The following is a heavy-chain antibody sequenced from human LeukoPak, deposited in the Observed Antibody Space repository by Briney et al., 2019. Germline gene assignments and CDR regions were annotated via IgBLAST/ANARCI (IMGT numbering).Heavy chain of an antibody. CDR3: ARSMYYYDSSGYPQSYYFDY. CDR2: IYTSGST. D-gene: IGHD3-22*01. J-gene: IGHJ4*02. CDR1: GGSISSYY. Sequence: SETLSLTCTVSGGSISSYYWSWIRPPAGKGLEWIGRIYTSGSTNYNPSLKSRVTISVDKSKNQFSLKLSSVTAADTAVYYCARSMYYYDSSGYPQSYYFDYWGQGTLVTVSS. V-gene: IGHV4-4*07.